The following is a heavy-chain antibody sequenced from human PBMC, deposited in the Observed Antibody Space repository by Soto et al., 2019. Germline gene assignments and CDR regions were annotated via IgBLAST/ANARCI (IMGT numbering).Heavy chain of an antibody. D-gene: IGHD4-17*01. Sequence: PGGSLRLSCAASGFTFSSYAMGWVRQAPGKGLEWVSAISGSGGSTYYADSVKGRFTISRDNSKNTLYLQMNSLRAEDTAVYYCAKGVTTDYYYGMDVWGQGTTVTVSS. CDR3: AKGVTTDYYYGMDV. V-gene: IGHV3-23*01. CDR2: ISGSGGST. J-gene: IGHJ6*02. CDR1: GFTFSSYA.